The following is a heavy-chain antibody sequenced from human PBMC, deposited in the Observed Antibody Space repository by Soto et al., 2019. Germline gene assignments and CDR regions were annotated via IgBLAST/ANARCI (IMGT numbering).Heavy chain of an antibody. V-gene: IGHV1-69*13. D-gene: IGHD3-10*01. J-gene: IGHJ4*02. CDR2: VIPIFGTS. Sequence: SVKVSCKASGCTFRNYVISWVRQAPGQGLEWMGGVIPIFGTSHYTQKFQGRVTISAAESTNTAYIDVNSLRSEDTAVYYCARSSMGVPGARGYYLDLWGQGTPVTVSS. CDR3: ARSSMGVPGARGYYLDL. CDR1: GCTFRNYV.